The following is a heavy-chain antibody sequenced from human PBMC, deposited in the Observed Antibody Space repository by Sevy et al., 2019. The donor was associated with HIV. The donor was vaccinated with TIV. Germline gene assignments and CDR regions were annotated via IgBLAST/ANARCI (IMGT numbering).Heavy chain of an antibody. Sequence: GGSRRLSCAASGFNFGDYAMHWVRQAPGKGLEWVAVISTDLNKQYSAAPVGGRFTLSRDNSRTTLYLQMNSLRPEDTAIYYCAKDGGVGYTDFDGWGQGTLVTVSS. CDR1: GFNFGDYA. CDR2: ISTDLNKQ. J-gene: IGHJ4*02. V-gene: IGHV3-30*04. CDR3: AKDGGVGYTDFDG. D-gene: IGHD5-12*01.